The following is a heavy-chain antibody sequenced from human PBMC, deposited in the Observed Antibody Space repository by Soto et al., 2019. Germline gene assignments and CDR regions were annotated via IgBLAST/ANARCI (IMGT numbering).Heavy chain of an antibody. CDR2: ISSSSSYI. CDR3: ARDLYSSSEKGYNWFDP. CDR1: GFTFSSYS. V-gene: IGHV3-21*01. Sequence: VQLVESGGGLVKPGGSLRLSCAASGFTFSSYSMNWVRQAPGKGLEWVSSISSSSSYIYYADSVKGRFTISRDNAKNSLYLQMNSLRAEDTAVYYCARDLYSSSEKGYNWFDPWGQGTLVTVSS. J-gene: IGHJ5*02. D-gene: IGHD6-6*01.